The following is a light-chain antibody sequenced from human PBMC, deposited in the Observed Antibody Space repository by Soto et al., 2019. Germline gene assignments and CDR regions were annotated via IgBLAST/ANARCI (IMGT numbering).Light chain of an antibody. J-gene: IGKJ4*01. Sequence: EIVLTQSPGTLSLSPGERATLSCRASQTISDTFLAWYQQKPSQAPRLLIYGASSRATDIPDRFSGTGSGTDFTLTIDRLEPEDFAVYYCQQFGVSPTFGGGTKVEIK. CDR2: GAS. V-gene: IGKV3-20*01. CDR1: QTISDTF. CDR3: QQFGVSPT.